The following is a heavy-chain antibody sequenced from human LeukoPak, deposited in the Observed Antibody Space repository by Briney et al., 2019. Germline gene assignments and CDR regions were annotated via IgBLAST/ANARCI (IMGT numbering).Heavy chain of an antibody. V-gene: IGHV1-18*01. Sequence: ASVKVSCKASGYTFTSYGISWVRQAPGQGLEWMGWISAYNGNTNYAQKLQGRVTMTTDTSTSTAYMELRSLRSDDTAVYYCARGQETLTTVVPSNWFDPWGQGTLVTVSS. CDR2: ISAYNGNT. D-gene: IGHD4-23*01. CDR1: GYTFTSYG. CDR3: ARGQETLTTVVPSNWFDP. J-gene: IGHJ5*02.